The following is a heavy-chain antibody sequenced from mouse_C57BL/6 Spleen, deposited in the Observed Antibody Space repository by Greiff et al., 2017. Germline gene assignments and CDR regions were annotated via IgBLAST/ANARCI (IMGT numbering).Heavy chain of an antibody. CDR2: IRNKANGYTT. V-gene: IGHV7-3*01. Sequence: EVKLMESGGGLVQPGGSLSLSCAASGFTFTDYYMSWVRQPPGKALEWLGFIRNKANGYTTEYSASVKGRFTISRDNSQSILYLQMNALRAEASATYYCESGSTGTGSWFAYWGQGTLLTVSA. CDR1: GFTFTDYY. J-gene: IGHJ3*01. CDR3: ESGSTGTGSWFAY. D-gene: IGHD4-1*02.